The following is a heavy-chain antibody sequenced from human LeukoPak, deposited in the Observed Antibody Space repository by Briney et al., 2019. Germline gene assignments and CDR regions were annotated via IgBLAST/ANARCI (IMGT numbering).Heavy chain of an antibody. Sequence: QTGGSLRLSCAASGFTFSSYAMSWVRQAPGKGLEWVALIWHDGNNIYYGDSVRGRFTISRDSSKNTVYLQMNRLRVDDTAVYYCARDMAVMKREFDYWGQGTLVTVSS. J-gene: IGHJ4*02. D-gene: IGHD1-1*01. CDR3: ARDMAVMKREFDY. V-gene: IGHV3-33*08. CDR2: IWHDGNNI. CDR1: GFTFSSYA.